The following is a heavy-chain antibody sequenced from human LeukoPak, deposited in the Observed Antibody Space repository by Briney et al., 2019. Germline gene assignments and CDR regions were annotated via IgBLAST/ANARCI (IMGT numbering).Heavy chain of an antibody. J-gene: IGHJ4*02. CDR1: GSIFSSCW. D-gene: IGHD6-13*01. Sequence: LPGGSLRLSCAASGSIFSSCWMHWVREAPGKGLVWVSRINSDGSSTSYADSVKGRFTISRDNAKNTLYLQMNSLRAEDTAVYYCARGIVAAGDFDYWGQGTLVTVSS. CDR3: ARGIVAAGDFDY. V-gene: IGHV3-74*01. CDR2: INSDGSST.